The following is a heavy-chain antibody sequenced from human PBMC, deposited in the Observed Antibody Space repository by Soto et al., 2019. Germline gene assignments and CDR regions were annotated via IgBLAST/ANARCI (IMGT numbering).Heavy chain of an antibody. V-gene: IGHV3-7*01. Sequence: EVHLVESGGGLVQPGGSLRLSCAASGITFSNYWMTWVRQAPGKGLEWVANIKQDGSEKYYVDSVKGRFTISRDNAKNSLYRQMNSLRAEETAVYYCARDQDDSSDAFDIWGQGTMVTVSS. CDR3: ARDQDDSSDAFDI. J-gene: IGHJ3*02. CDR2: IKQDGSEK. CDR1: GITFSNYW. D-gene: IGHD3-3*01.